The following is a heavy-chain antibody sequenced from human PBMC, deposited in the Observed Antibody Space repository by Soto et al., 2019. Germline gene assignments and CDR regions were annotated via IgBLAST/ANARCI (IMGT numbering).Heavy chain of an antibody. CDR1: GFTFSSYG. CDR3: ARDLYCSGGSCYSFKGDSGSPDY. J-gene: IGHJ4*02. Sequence: GGSLRLSCAASGFTFSSYGMHWVRQAPGKGLEWVAVIWYDGSNKYYADSVKGRFTISRDNSKNTLYLQMNSLRAEDTAVYYCARDLYCSGGSCYSFKGDSGSPDYWGQGTLVTVSS. D-gene: IGHD2-15*01. CDR2: IWYDGSNK. V-gene: IGHV3-33*01.